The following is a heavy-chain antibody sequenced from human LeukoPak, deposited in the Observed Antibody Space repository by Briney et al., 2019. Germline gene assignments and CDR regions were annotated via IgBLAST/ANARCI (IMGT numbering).Heavy chain of an antibody. CDR2: IIPIFGTA. Sequence: SVKVSCKASGGTFSSYAISWVRQAPGQGLEWMGGIIPIFGTANYAQEFQGRVTITADESTSTAYMELSSLRSEDTAVYYCARSRIVGALGSFDYWGQGTLVTVSS. CDR3: ARSRIVGALGSFDY. D-gene: IGHD1-26*01. J-gene: IGHJ4*02. CDR1: GGTFSSYA. V-gene: IGHV1-69*13.